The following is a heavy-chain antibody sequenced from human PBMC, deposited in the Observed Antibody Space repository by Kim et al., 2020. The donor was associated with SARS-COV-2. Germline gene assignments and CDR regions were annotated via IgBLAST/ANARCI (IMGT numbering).Heavy chain of an antibody. CDR1: GFTLSSDW. Sequence: GGSLRLSCTASGFTLSSDWMSWARQAPGKGLEWVATIKEDGSEKYYVDSVKGRCTISRDNARNSVFMQMNSLRAEDTAVYYCAKGGGSLWGQGTLVTVSS. CDR3: AKGGGSL. D-gene: IGHD3-16*01. J-gene: IGHJ4*02. V-gene: IGHV3-7*01. CDR2: IKEDGSEK.